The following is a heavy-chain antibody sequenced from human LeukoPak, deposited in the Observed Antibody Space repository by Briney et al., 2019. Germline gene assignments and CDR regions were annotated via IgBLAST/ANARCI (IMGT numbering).Heavy chain of an antibody. V-gene: IGHV3-11*04. CDR1: GFTFSDYY. Sequence: PGGSLRLSCAASGFTFSDYYMSWIRQAPGKGLEWVSYISSSGSTIYYADSVKGRFTISRDNAKSSLYLQMNSLRAEDTAVYYCARASDTYYYDSSGPPVSYWGQGTLVTVSS. CDR2: ISSSGSTI. CDR3: ARASDTYYYDSSGPPVSY. J-gene: IGHJ4*02. D-gene: IGHD3-22*01.